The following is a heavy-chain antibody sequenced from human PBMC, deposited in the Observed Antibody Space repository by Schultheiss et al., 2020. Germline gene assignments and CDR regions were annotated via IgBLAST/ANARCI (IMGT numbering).Heavy chain of an antibody. Sequence: SETLSLTCTVSGGSISSYYWSWIRQPAGKGLEWIGRIYTSGRTNYNPSLKSRVTMSVDTSKNQFSLKLSSVTAADTAVYYCARDLGGYSSGYTMYYFDYWGQGTLVTVSS. CDR3: ARDLGGYSSGYTMYYFDY. CDR1: GGSISSYY. D-gene: IGHD6-19*01. J-gene: IGHJ4*02. CDR2: IYTSGRT. V-gene: IGHV4-4*07.